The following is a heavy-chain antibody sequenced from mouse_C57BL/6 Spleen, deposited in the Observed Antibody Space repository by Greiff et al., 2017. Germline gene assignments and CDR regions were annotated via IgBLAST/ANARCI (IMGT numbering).Heavy chain of an antibody. CDR2: ISSGSSTI. CDR1: GFTFSDYG. J-gene: IGHJ2*01. CDR3: ARDYSNYFDY. Sequence: EVKVEESGGGLVKPGGSLKLSCAASGFTFSDYGMHWVRQAPEKGLEWVAYISSGSSTIYYADTVKGRFTISRDNAKNTLFLQMTSLRSEDTAMYYCARDYSNYFDYWGQGTTLTGSS. D-gene: IGHD2-5*01. V-gene: IGHV5-17*01.